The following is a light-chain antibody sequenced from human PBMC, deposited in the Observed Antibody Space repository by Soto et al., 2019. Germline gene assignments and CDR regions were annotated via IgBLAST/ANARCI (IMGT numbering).Light chain of an antibody. CDR3: QQYGTSPWT. J-gene: IGKJ1*01. Sequence: TQSPATLSVSPGERATLSCRASQSVSSSYLAWYQQKPGQAPRLLIYGASSRATGIPDRFRGSGSGTDFTLTVSRLEPEDFAAYYCQQYGTSPWTFGQGTKVDIK. CDR1: QSVSSSY. CDR2: GAS. V-gene: IGKV3-20*01.